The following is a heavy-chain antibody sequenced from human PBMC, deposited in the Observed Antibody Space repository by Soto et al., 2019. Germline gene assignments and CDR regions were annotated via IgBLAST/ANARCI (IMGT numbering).Heavy chain of an antibody. D-gene: IGHD3-16*01. CDR3: ARDRGFGGSNGPGYYGMDV. CDR2: IIPIFGTA. V-gene: IGHV1-69*01. CDR1: GGTFSSYA. J-gene: IGHJ6*02. Sequence: QVQLVQSGAEVKKPGSSVKVSCKASGGTFSSYAISWVRQAPGQGLEWMGGIIPIFGTANYAQKFQGRVTITAVESTSTAYMELSSLRSEDTAVYYWARDRGFGGSNGPGYYGMDVWGQGTTVTVSS.